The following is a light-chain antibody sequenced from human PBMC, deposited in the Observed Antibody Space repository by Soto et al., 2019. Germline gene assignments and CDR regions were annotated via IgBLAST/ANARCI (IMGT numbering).Light chain of an antibody. V-gene: IGKV1-5*01. CDR3: QQYNNWPFS. CDR1: QNIERW. Sequence: DIQMTQSPSTLSASVGDRVTITCRASQNIERWLAWYQQKPGKAPKLLLYDVSSLESGVPSRFSGSGSGTEFTLSISGLQSEDFAVYFCQQYNNWPFSFGQGTRLEIK. CDR2: DVS. J-gene: IGKJ5*01.